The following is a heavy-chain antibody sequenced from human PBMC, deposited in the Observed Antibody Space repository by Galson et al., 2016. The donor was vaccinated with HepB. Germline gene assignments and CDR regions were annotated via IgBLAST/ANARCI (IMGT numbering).Heavy chain of an antibody. CDR1: GVSITSFY. D-gene: IGHD3-9*01. V-gene: IGHV4-59*08. J-gene: IGHJ5*02. Sequence: SETLSLTCTVSGVSITSFYWTWIRQPPGGGLDWIGYIYHGGSGNYSPSLKSRVTMSLETSKNQFSLRLSSVTAADTAVYYCVSQTTHSSDPTGYNGRWFDPWGHGSLVTVSS. CDR2: IYHGGSG. CDR3: VSQTTHSSDPTGYNGRWFDP.